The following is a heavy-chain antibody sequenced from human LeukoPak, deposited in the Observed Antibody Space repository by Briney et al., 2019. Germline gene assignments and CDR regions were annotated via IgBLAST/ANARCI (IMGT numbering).Heavy chain of an antibody. V-gene: IGHV3-21*05. CDR3: ARVIGRYFDY. D-gene: IGHD3-16*02. Sequence: PGGSLRLSCAVSGFTFTSYWMSWVRQAPGKGLEWVSYISSSSSFTNYADSAKGRFTISRDNARNSLYLQMNSLRAEDTAVYYCARVIGRYFDYWGQGTLVTVSS. CDR2: ISSSSSFT. CDR1: GFTFTSYW. J-gene: IGHJ4*02.